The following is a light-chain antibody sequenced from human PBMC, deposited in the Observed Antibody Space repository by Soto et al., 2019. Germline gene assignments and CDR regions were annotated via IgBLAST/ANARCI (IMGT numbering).Light chain of an antibody. V-gene: IGLV2-23*01. J-gene: IGLJ3*02. Sequence: QSVLTQPASVSGSPGQSITVSCTGTSIDVGTYDLVSWYQQHPGKAPKLMIYEGSKRPSGVFNRFSGSKSGNTASLTISGLQTEDEADYYCCSYAGSSTLVFGGGTKLTVL. CDR2: EGS. CDR3: CSYAGSSTLV. CDR1: SIDVGTYDL.